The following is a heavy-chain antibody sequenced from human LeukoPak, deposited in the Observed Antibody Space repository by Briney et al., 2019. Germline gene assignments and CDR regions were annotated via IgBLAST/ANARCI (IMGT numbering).Heavy chain of an antibody. CDR1: GGPIRTYQ. CDR3: ARDRYNYDSSGSRWFDP. J-gene: IGHJ5*02. CDR2: IHYSGSA. Sequence: PSETLSLTCTVSGGPIRTYQWSWIRQPPGKGLEWIGNIHYSGSANYNPSLKSRVTISLDTSKNQFSLKLRSVTAADTAVYYCARDRYNYDSSGSRWFDPWGQGTLVTVSS. D-gene: IGHD3-22*01. V-gene: IGHV4-59*01.